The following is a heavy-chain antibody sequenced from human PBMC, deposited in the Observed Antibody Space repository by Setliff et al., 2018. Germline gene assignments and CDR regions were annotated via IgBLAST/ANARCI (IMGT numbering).Heavy chain of an antibody. CDR3: ARVGDYGDN. CDR1: GYTFTDYY. J-gene: IGHJ4*02. D-gene: IGHD3-10*01. V-gene: IGHV1-69-2*01. CDR2: VDPEDGET. Sequence: ASVKVSCKASGYTFTDYYMHWVQQAPGKGLEWMGRVDPEDGETIYAEKFQGRVTITADESTSTAYMELSSLRSEDTAVYYCARVGDYGDNWGQGTLVTVSS.